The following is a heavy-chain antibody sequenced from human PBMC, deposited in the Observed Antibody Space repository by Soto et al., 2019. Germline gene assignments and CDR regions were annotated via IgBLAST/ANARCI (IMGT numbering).Heavy chain of an antibody. V-gene: IGHV6-1*01. D-gene: IGHD2-15*01. CDR1: GDSVSSNSAA. CDR2: TYYRSKWYN. Sequence: SQTLSLTCAISGDSVSSNSAAWNWIRQSPSRGLEWLGRTYYRSKWYNDYAVSVKSRITINPDTSKNQFSLQLNSVTPEDTAVYYCARALRCGDFSGGSCYRDYYYGMDVWGQGTTVTGSS. J-gene: IGHJ6*02. CDR3: ARALRCGDFSGGSCYRDYYYGMDV.